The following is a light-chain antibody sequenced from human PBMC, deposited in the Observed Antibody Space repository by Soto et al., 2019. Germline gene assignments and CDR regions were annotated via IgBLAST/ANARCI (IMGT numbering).Light chain of an antibody. CDR2: DAS. Sequence: DIQMTQSPSTLSGSVGDRVTITCRATQPISRWLAWYQQKPGKAPKLLIRDASSLESGVPSRFSGSGSGTQFTLTITSLQPDDFAVYYCQQYGSYSPWTFGQGTKVDI. CDR1: QPISRW. V-gene: IGKV1-5*01. CDR3: QQYGSYSPWT. J-gene: IGKJ1*01.